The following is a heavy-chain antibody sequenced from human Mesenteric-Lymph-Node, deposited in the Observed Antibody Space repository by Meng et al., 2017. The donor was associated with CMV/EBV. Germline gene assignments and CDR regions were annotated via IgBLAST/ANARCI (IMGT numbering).Heavy chain of an antibody. CDR3: ARMIAAAGTYFDY. V-gene: IGHV3-30*02. D-gene: IGHD6-13*01. CDR2: FRFDGINR. Sequence: GGSLRLSCTASGFTFSSFGMHWVRQAPGKGLEWVAFFRFDGINRSYADSVKGRFTISRDNSKNTLYLQMNSLRAEDTAVYYCARMIAAAGTYFDYWGQGTLVTVSS. J-gene: IGHJ4*02. CDR1: GFTFSSFG.